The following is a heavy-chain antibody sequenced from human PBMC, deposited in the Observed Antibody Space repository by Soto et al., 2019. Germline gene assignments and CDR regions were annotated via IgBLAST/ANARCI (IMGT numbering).Heavy chain of an antibody. Sequence: EVQLVESGGGLVKPGGSLRLSCAASGFTFSSYSMNWVRQAPGKGLEWVSSISSSSSYIYYADSVKGRFTISRDNAKNSLYLQMNSLRAEDTAVYYCARERNRNYYYYYGMDVWGQGTTVTVS. V-gene: IGHV3-21*01. CDR1: GFTFSSYS. J-gene: IGHJ6*02. CDR2: ISSSSSYI. CDR3: ARERNRNYYYYYGMDV.